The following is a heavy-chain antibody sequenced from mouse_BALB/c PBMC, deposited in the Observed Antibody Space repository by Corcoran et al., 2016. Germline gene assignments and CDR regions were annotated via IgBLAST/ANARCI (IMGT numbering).Heavy chain of an antibody. J-gene: IGHJ2*01. CDR2: IWWDDDK. CDR3: ARRAENGNYPYFDY. D-gene: IGHD2-1*01. V-gene: IGHV8-8*01. Sequence: QVTLKESGPGILKPSQTLSLPCSFSGFSLSTSGMGVGWIRQPSGKGLEWLAHIWWDDDKYYNPSLKSRITISKVTSRNKVFLTFTRVDTEDTAVYYVARRAENGNYPYFDYWGQGTTITVSS. CDR1: GFSLSTSGMG.